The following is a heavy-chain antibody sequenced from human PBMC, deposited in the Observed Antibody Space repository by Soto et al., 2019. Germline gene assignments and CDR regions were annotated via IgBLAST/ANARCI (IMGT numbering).Heavy chain of an antibody. D-gene: IGHD2-2*01. CDR3: ARVGGGYQLLHAFDI. Sequence: GGSMRLSCAASGFTFSSYSMNWVRQAPGKGLEWVSSISSSSSYIYYADSVKGRFTISRDNAKNSLYLQMNSLRAEDTAVYYCARVGGGYQLLHAFDIWGQGTMVTVSS. V-gene: IGHV3-21*01. CDR2: ISSSSSYI. J-gene: IGHJ3*02. CDR1: GFTFSSYS.